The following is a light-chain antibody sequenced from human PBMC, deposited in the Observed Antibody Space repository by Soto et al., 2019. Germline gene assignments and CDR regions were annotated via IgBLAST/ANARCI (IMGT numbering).Light chain of an antibody. CDR2: VAS. J-gene: IGKJ1*01. V-gene: IGKV3-15*01. CDR1: QSISSN. Sequence: EIVMTQSPATMSVSTGERATLSCRASQSISSNLAWYQQKPGQAPRLLIYVASTRATGIPARFSGSGSGTEFTLTISNQQSEDFAVYYCQHYNNWPPWTFGQGTKVEIK. CDR3: QHYNNWPPWT.